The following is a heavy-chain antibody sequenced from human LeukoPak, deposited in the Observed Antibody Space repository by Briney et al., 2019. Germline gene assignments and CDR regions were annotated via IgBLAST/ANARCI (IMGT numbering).Heavy chain of an antibody. CDR1: GFTFSSYA. V-gene: IGHV3-30*04. D-gene: IGHD5-18*01. Sequence: GGSLRLSCAASGFTFSSYAMHWVRQAPGKGLEWVAVISYDGSNKYYADSVKGRFTISRDNSKNTLYLQMNSLRAEDTAVYYCAREDTAMVTRLYYMDVWGKGTTVTVSS. CDR3: AREDTAMVTRLYYMDV. CDR2: ISYDGSNK. J-gene: IGHJ6*03.